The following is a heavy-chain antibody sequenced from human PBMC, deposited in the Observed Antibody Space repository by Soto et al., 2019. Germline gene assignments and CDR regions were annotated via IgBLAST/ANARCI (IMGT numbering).Heavy chain of an antibody. J-gene: IGHJ6*02. CDR2: ISPYTGDT. CDR3: XXXDXXXXXXPQDV. D-gene: IGHD2-2*03. Sequence: QVQLVQSGDEMKKPGASVRVSCKASGYIFVNYGIAWVRQAPGQGLEWMGWISPYTGDTHSASKVQGRLTMTTDTXXXXXXXXXXXXXXXXXXXXXXXXXDXXXXXXPQDVWGQGTTVTVSS. CDR1: GYIFVNYG. V-gene: IGHV1-18*01.